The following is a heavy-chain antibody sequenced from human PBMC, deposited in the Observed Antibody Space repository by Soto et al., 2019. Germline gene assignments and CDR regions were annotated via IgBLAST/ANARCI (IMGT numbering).Heavy chain of an antibody. V-gene: IGHV3-7*01. CDR3: TRDISPRNGGVWYDAFEI. J-gene: IGHJ3*02. D-gene: IGHD6-19*01. CDR1: GFTFRDYW. CDR2: IRHDGSQK. Sequence: VQVVESGGNLVQPGGSLRLSCAASGFTFRDYWMTWVRQAPGKGLEWLANIRHDGSQKYYVDSVKGRFTISRDNAKNSLFLQMDSLRAEDTAVYYCTRDISPRNGGVWYDAFEIWGQGTMVTVSS.